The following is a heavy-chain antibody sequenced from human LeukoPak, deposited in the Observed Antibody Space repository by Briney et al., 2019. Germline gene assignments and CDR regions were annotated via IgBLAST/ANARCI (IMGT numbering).Heavy chain of an antibody. CDR1: GFTFSSYA. D-gene: IGHD2-2*01. CDR3: AKDIVVVPAANFGY. V-gene: IGHV3-23*01. J-gene: IGHJ4*02. Sequence: PGGSLRLSCAASGFTFSSYAMSWVRQAPGKGLEWVSAISGSGGSTYYADSVKGRFTTSRDNSKNTLYLQMNSLRAEDTAVYYCAKDIVVVPAANFGYWGQGTLVTVSS. CDR2: ISGSGGST.